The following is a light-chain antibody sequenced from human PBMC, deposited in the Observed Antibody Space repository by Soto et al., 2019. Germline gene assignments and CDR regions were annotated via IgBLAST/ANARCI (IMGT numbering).Light chain of an antibody. Sequence: DIQMTQSPSTLSASTGDRVTITCRASQSITTFLAWYLQKPGKAPQILIYDASKLEPGVPSRLSGGGSGTEFTLTISSLQPDDFATYYCQQYSTYPLTFGGGTKVDIK. CDR1: QSITTF. CDR2: DAS. J-gene: IGKJ4*01. CDR3: QQYSTYPLT. V-gene: IGKV1-5*01.